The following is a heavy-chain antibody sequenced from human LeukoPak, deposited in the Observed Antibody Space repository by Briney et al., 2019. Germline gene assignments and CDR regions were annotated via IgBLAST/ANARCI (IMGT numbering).Heavy chain of an antibody. V-gene: IGHV3-48*04. J-gene: IGHJ4*02. Sequence: AGGSLRLSCAASGFTFSTYSMNWVRQAPGKGLEWVSYISSSSNTIYYADSVKGRFTISRDNAKNSLYLQMNSLRAEDTAVYYCARDRGWYSSGWYVYWGQGTLVTVSS. D-gene: IGHD6-19*01. CDR2: ISSSSNTI. CDR1: GFTFSTYS. CDR3: ARDRGWYSSGWYVY.